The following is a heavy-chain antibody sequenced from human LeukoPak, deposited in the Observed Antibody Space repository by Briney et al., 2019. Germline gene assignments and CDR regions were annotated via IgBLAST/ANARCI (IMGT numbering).Heavy chain of an antibody. J-gene: IGHJ3*02. CDR3: AREYRGSRRSDAFDI. Sequence: GGSLRLSCAASSVTVSSNYMSWVRQAPGKGLEWVSVIYSSGSTYYADSVKGRFTISRDNSKNTLYLQMNSLRAEDTAEYYRAREYRGSRRSDAFDIWGQGTMVTVSS. D-gene: IGHD3-10*01. CDR1: SVTVSSNY. V-gene: IGHV3-53*01. CDR2: IYSSGST.